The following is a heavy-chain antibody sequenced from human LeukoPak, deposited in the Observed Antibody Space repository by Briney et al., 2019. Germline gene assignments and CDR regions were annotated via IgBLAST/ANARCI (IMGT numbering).Heavy chain of an antibody. D-gene: IGHD1-26*01. Sequence: PPETLSLTCTVSGGSISNYYWSWIRQSPGKGLEWIGYGYYSGNTNYNPSLKSRVTISVDTSKNQFSLKLRSVTAADTAVYYCARDVILSGHFDSWGQETLVTVSS. CDR1: GGSISNYY. CDR3: ARDVILSGHFDS. CDR2: GYYSGNT. J-gene: IGHJ4*02. V-gene: IGHV4-59*01.